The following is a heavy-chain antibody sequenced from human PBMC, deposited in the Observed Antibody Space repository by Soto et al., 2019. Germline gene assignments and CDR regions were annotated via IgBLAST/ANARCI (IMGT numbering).Heavy chain of an antibody. J-gene: IGHJ4*02. CDR2: IYYRGNA. D-gene: IGHD5-12*01. CDR3: ARLEGLATISYYFDF. Sequence: PSETLSLTCSFSDDSINSDKYYWGWIRQPPGKGLEWIGSIYYRGNAYYNPSLQTRVTIPLDKSKSQFSLKLNSVTAADSAVYFCARLEGLATISYYFDFWGPGALVTVSS. V-gene: IGHV4-39*01. CDR1: DDSINSDKYY.